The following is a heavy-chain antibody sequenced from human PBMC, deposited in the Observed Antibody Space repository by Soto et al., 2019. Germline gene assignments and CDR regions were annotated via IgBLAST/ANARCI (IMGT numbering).Heavy chain of an antibody. CDR3: ARDRENYDFWSGYLGY. V-gene: IGHV1-18*01. D-gene: IGHD3-3*01. Sequence: ASVKVSCKASGYTFTSYGISWVRQAPGQGLEWMGWISAYNGNTNYAQKLQGRVTMTTDTSTSTAYMELRSLRSDDTAVYYCARDRENYDFWSGYLGYWGQGTLVTVSS. CDR2: ISAYNGNT. CDR1: GYTFTSYG. J-gene: IGHJ4*02.